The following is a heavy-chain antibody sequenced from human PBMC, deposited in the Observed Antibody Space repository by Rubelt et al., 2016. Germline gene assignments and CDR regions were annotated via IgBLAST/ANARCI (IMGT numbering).Heavy chain of an antibody. J-gene: IGHJ4*02. CDR2: TYYRSKWYN. CDR3: ARDLAAAANGFDY. D-gene: IGHD6-13*01. V-gene: IGHV6-1*01. Sequence: WLGRTYYRSKWYNDYAVSVKSRITINPDTSKNQFSLQLNSVTPEDTAVYYCARDLAAAANGFDYWGQGTLVTVSS.